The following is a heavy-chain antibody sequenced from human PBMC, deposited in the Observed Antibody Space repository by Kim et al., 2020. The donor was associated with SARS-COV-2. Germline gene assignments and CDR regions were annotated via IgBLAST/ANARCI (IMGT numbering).Heavy chain of an antibody. J-gene: IGHJ4*02. CDR2: INHSGST. CDR3: ARGRRREITIFGVVKTRNPLFDY. V-gene: IGHV4-34*01. D-gene: IGHD3-3*01. Sequence: SETMSLTCAVYGGSFSGYYWSWIRQPPGKGLEWIGEINHSGSTNYIPSLKSRVTISVDTSKNQFSLKLSSVTAADTAVYYCARGRRREITIFGVVKTRNPLFDYWGQGTLVTVSS. CDR1: GGSFSGYY.